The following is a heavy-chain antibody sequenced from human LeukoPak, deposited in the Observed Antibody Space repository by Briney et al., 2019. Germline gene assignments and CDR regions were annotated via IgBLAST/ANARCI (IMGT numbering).Heavy chain of an antibody. J-gene: IGHJ4*02. Sequence: GGSLRLSCAASGFTFSSYSMNWVRQAPGKGLEWVSYISSSSSTIYYADSVKGRFTISRENAKNSLYLQMNSLRAGDTAVYYCARESEVGAYDYWGQGTLVTVSS. CDR2: ISSSSSTI. CDR3: ARESEVGAYDY. V-gene: IGHV3-48*01. D-gene: IGHD1-26*01. CDR1: GFTFSSYS.